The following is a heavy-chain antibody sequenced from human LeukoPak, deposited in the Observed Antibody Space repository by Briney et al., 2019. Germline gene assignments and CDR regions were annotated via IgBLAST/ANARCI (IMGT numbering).Heavy chain of an antibody. CDR3: AADFPSVD. D-gene: IGHD3-10*01. Sequence: PTGGSLRLSCAASGFTVGSNYMSWVRQAPGKGLEWVSIIYSGGSTYYADSVKGRFTISRDDSKNTLYLQMNSLRAEDTAVYYCAADFPSVDWGQGTLVTVSS. V-gene: IGHV3-53*01. CDR1: GFTVGSNY. CDR2: IYSGGST. J-gene: IGHJ4*02.